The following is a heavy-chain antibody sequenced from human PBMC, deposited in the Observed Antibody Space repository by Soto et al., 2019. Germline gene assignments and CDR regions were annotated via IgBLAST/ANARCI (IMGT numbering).Heavy chain of an antibody. CDR3: ARGGRIRASGWFDY. V-gene: IGHV3-7*03. Sequence: EVQLVESGGGLVQPGGSLRLSCAASRFTFSTYWMSWVLQAPGQALEWVANIQQDGSEKYYVDSVKGRFTISRDNAKNSLYLQMNSLRAEDTAVYYCARGGRIRASGWFDYWGQGTLVTGSS. CDR1: RFTFSTYW. CDR2: IQQDGSEK. J-gene: IGHJ4*02. D-gene: IGHD6-19*01.